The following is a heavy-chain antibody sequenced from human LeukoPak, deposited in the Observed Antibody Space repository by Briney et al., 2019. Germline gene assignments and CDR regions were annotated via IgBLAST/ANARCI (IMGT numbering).Heavy chain of an antibody. CDR1: GGTFNSYG. D-gene: IGHD4-17*01. CDR2: ISAYNGNT. V-gene: IGHV1-18*01. Sequence: ASVKVSCKASGGTFNSYGFSWVRQAPGQGLEWMGWISAYNGNTNYAQKLQGRVTMTTDTSTSTAYMELRSLRSDDTAVYYCARDPYGDEYPYYMDVWGKGTTVTVSS. CDR3: ARDPYGDEYPYYMDV. J-gene: IGHJ6*03.